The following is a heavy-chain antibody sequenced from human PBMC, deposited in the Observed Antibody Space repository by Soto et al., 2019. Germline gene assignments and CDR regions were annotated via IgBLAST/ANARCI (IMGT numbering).Heavy chain of an antibody. CDR2: ISTTGGST. CDR3: ARPDGATYNFRY. J-gene: IGHJ4*02. Sequence: QPGGSLRLSCAASGFTFNAYSLSWVRQAPGKGLEWVSAISTTGGSTYYADSVKGRFTISRDNSQNTLSLQMNSLRAEDTAVYYCARPDGATYNFRYWGQGTLVTVSS. D-gene: IGHD1-1*01. CDR1: GFTFNAYS. V-gene: IGHV3-23*01.